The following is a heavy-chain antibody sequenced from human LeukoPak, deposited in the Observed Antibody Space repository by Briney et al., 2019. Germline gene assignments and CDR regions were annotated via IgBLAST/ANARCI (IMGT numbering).Heavy chain of an antibody. CDR1: GGTFSSYA. Sequence: ASVKVSCKASGGTFSSYAISWVRQAPGQGLEWMGGIIPIFGTANYAQKFQGRVTITTDESTSTAHMELSSLRSEDTAVYYCVAESIAARPVWGKGTTVTVSS. J-gene: IGHJ6*04. D-gene: IGHD6-6*01. CDR2: IIPIFGTA. CDR3: VAESIAARPV. V-gene: IGHV1-69*05.